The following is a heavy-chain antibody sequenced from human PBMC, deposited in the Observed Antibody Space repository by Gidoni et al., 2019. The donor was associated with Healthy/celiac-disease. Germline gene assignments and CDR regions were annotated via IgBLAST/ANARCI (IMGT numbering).Heavy chain of an antibody. Sequence: GSIYYSGSTYYNPSLKSRVTISVDTSKNQFSLKLSSVTAADTAVYYCARLHPGIAAAGSLGDFDYWGQGTLVTVSS. CDR2: IYYSGST. CDR3: ARLHPGIAAAGSLGDFDY. D-gene: IGHD6-13*01. V-gene: IGHV4-39*01. J-gene: IGHJ4*02.